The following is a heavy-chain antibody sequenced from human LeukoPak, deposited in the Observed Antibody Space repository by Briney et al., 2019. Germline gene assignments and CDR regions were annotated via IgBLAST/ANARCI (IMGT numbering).Heavy chain of an antibody. Sequence: ASVKVSCKASGYTFTSYGISWVRQAPGQGLEWMGWISAYNGNTNYAQKLQGRVTITTDTSTSTAYMELRSLRSDDTAVYYCATSTPIAVAVSEFDPWGQGTLVTVSS. V-gene: IGHV1-18*01. J-gene: IGHJ5*02. D-gene: IGHD6-19*01. CDR2: ISAYNGNT. CDR3: ATSTPIAVAVSEFDP. CDR1: GYTFTSYG.